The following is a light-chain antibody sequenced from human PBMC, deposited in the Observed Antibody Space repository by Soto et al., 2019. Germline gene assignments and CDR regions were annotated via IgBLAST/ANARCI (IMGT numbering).Light chain of an antibody. CDR1: QSIRSW. V-gene: IGKV1-5*01. CDR2: DAS. CDR3: QQYNSYWT. J-gene: IGKJ1*01. Sequence: DIQMTQSPSTLSASVGDRVTITCRASQSIRSWMAWYQQKPGKAPKLLIYDASSVESGVPSRCSGSGSGTEFTLTISSLQPDDVATYYCQQYNSYWTFGQGTKVDIK.